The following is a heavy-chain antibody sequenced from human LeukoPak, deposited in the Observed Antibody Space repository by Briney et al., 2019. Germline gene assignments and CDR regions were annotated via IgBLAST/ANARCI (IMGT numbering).Heavy chain of an antibody. CDR1: GFIFNNYW. D-gene: IGHD3-10*01. CDR2: IKPDGTEI. J-gene: IGHJ4*02. CDR3: ARTPDGADY. V-gene: IGHV3-7*01. Sequence: GGSLRLSCAASGFIFNNYWITWFRQAPGKGLEWVANIKPDGTEIYYVDSVRGRFIVSRDNAENSLYLQMNSLRVEDTAVYYCARTPDGADYWGQGTLVTVSS.